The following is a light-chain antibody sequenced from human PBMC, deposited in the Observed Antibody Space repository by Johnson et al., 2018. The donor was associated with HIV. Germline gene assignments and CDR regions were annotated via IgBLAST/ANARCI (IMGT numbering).Light chain of an antibody. CDR3: GTWDSSLTAYV. CDR1: SSNIGNNY. CDR2: ENN. V-gene: IGLV1-51*02. Sequence: QLVLSQPPSVSAAPGQKVTISCSGSSSNIGNNYVSWYQQLPGTAPKLLIYENNKRPSGIPARFSGSKSGTSATLGITGLQTGDGADYYCGTWDSSLTAYVFGTGTKVTVL. J-gene: IGLJ1*01.